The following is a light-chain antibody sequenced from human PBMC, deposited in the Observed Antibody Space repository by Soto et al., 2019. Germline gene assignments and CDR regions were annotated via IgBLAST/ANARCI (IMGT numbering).Light chain of an antibody. J-gene: IGKJ1*01. CDR2: DSS. V-gene: IGKV1-39*01. Sequence: DIPLTQSPSSLSASLRDRITITCRASQSISTYLNWYQQKPGEAPTLLVYDSSTLQSGVPSRFSGSGFGAEFTLTVSSLQPEDFATYYCQQSYSNPTWTFGQGTKVDIK. CDR3: QQSYSNPTWT. CDR1: QSISTY.